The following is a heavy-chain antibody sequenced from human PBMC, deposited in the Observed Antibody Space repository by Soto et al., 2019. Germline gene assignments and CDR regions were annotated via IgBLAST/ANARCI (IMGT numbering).Heavy chain of an antibody. Sequence: QVQLQESGPGLVKPSQTLSLTCTVSGGSISSGGYYWSWIRQHPGKGLEWIGYIYYSGSTYYNPSLKSRVTISVDTSKNQFSLKLSSVTAADTAVYYCARDRDVVVVAATQGFRGMDVWGQGTTVTVSS. D-gene: IGHD2-15*01. CDR1: GGSISSGGYY. J-gene: IGHJ6*02. CDR3: ARDRDVVVVAATQGFRGMDV. V-gene: IGHV4-31*03. CDR2: IYYSGST.